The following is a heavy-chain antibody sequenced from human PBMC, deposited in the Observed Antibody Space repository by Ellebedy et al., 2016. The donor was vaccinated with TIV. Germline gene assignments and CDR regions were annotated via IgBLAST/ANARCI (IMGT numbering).Heavy chain of an antibody. CDR3: ARVVGDYGADLYYYYYMDV. CDR2: INHSGST. Sequence: SETLSLXXAVYGGSFSDDYWSWIRQPPGKGLEWIGEINHSGSTNYNPSLKSRVTLSVDTSKNQFSLWLSPVTDADTAVYYCARVVGDYGADLYYYYYMDVWGKGTTVTVSS. J-gene: IGHJ6*03. CDR1: GGSFSDDY. D-gene: IGHD4-17*01. V-gene: IGHV4-34*01.